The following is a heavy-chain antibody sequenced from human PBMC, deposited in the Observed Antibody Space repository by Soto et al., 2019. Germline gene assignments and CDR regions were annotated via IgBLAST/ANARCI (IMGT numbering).Heavy chain of an antibody. D-gene: IGHD6-6*01. CDR3: ARDLVGPYSSSPNRWFDP. Sequence: KPSETLSLTCTVSGGSFSSYYCSWIRQPPGKGLEWIGYIYYSGSTNYNPSLKSRVPISVDPSKNQFSLKLSSVTAADTAVYYCARDLVGPYSSSPNRWFDPWGQGTLVTVSS. V-gene: IGHV4-59*01. J-gene: IGHJ5*02. CDR1: GGSFSSYY. CDR2: IYYSGST.